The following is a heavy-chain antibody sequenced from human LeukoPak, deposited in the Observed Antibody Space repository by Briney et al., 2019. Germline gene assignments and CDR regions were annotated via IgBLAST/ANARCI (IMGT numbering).Heavy chain of an antibody. CDR2: ISSSGSTI. CDR1: GFTFSSYA. Sequence: GGPLRLSCAASGFTFSSYAMSWVRQAPGKGLEWVSYISSSGSTIYYADSVKGRFTISRDNAKNSLYLQMNSLRAEDTAVYYCARDNGDPWNYWGQGTLVTVSS. D-gene: IGHD4-17*01. CDR3: ARDNGDPWNY. J-gene: IGHJ4*02. V-gene: IGHV3-48*04.